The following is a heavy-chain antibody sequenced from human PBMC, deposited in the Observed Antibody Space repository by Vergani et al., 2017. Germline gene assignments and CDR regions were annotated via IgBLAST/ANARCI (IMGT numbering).Heavy chain of an antibody. CDR2: ISGSGGST. V-gene: IGHV3-23*01. Sequence: EVQLLESGGGLVQPGGSLRLSCAASGFTFSSYAMSWVRQAPGKGLEWGSAISGSGGSTYYADSVKGRCTIARDNSKNTLYLQMNSLGAEDTAVYYCAKERDTMIVVVHANYFDYWGQGTLVTVSA. CDR1: GFTFSSYA. CDR3: AKERDTMIVVVHANYFDY. D-gene: IGHD3-22*01. J-gene: IGHJ4*01.